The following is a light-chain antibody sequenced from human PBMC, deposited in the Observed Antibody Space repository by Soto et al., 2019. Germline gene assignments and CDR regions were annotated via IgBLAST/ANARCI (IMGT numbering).Light chain of an antibody. CDR1: QSVSSSY. CDR3: QHYDSFPLT. J-gene: IGKJ5*01. V-gene: IGKV3-20*01. CDR2: GAS. Sequence: EIVLTQSPGPLSLSPGERATLSCRASQSVSSSYLAWYQQKPGQPPRLLIYGASSRATGIPDRFSGSGSGTDFTLPISRLEPEDFAVFYCQHYDSFPLTFGQRPRLETK.